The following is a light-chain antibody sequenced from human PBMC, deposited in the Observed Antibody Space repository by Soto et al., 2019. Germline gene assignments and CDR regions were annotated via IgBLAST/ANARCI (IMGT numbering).Light chain of an antibody. J-gene: IGLJ1*01. CDR2: EVS. Sequence: QSALTQPASVSGSPGQSITISCTGTSSDVGSYNLVSWYQQHPGKAPKLMIYEVSKRPSGVSNRFSGSKSGNTASLTISGLQAEDEADYYCCSYAGGSTHVFGSGTKVTVL. CDR1: SSDVGSYNL. CDR3: CSYAGGSTHV. V-gene: IGLV2-23*02.